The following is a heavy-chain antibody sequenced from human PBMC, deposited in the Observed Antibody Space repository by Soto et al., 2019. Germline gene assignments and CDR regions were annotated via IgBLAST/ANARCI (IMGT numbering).Heavy chain of an antibody. V-gene: IGHV1-18*01. CDR3: ARASIFVQLAPSFDY. D-gene: IGHD3-3*02. J-gene: IGHJ4*02. CDR2: ISAYNGNT. Sequence: QVQLVQSGAEVKKPGASVKVSCKASGYTFTSYGISWVRQAPGQGLEWMGWISAYNGNTNYAQKLQGRVTMTTDTSTSTAYMELRRLRSDDTAVYYCARASIFVQLAPSFDYWGQGTLVTVSS. CDR1: GYTFTSYG.